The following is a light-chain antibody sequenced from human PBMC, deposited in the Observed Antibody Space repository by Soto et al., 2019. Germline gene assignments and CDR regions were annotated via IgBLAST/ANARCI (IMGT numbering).Light chain of an antibody. V-gene: IGKV1-5*03. CDR2: KAS. J-gene: IGKJ4*01. Sequence: DIQMTQSPSTLSGSVGDRVTISCRASQTISSWLAWYQQKPGKAPKLLIYKASTLKSGVPSRFSGSGSGTELTITISSLQSEDVEVYDCQQYNAWPFTFGGGTKVDIK. CDR1: QTISSW. CDR3: QQYNAWPFT.